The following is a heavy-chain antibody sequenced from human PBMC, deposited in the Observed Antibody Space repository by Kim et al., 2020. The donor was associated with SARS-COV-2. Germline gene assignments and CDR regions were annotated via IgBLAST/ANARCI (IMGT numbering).Heavy chain of an antibody. J-gene: IGHJ6*02. Sequence: GGSLRLSCAASGFTFSSYEMNWVRQAPGKGLEWVSYISSSGSTIYYADSVKGRFTISRDNAKNSLYLQMNSLRAEDTAVYYCARAHLPLRYFEDWGQGTTVTVSS. CDR1: GFTFSSYE. CDR2: ISSSGSTI. CDR3: ARAHLPLRYFED. V-gene: IGHV3-48*03. D-gene: IGHD3-9*01.